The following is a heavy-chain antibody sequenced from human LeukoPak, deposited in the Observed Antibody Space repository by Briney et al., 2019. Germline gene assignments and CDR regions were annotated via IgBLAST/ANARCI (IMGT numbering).Heavy chain of an antibody. CDR1: GFTVSSNY. CDR2: IYSGGST. D-gene: IGHD3-10*01. V-gene: IGHV3-53*01. J-gene: IGHJ4*02. CDR3: ARVMVRGVMSY. Sequence: GGSLRLSCAASGFTVSSNYMSWVRQAPGKGLEWASVIYSGGSTYYADSVKGRFTISRDNSKNTLYLQMNSLRAEDTAVYYCARVMVRGVMSYWGQGTLVTVSS.